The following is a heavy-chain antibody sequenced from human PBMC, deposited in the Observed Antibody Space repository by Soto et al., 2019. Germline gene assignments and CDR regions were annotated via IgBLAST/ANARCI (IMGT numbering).Heavy chain of an antibody. CDR3: AGGRIVVVGSRAYYGMDV. V-gene: IGHV1-69*01. CDR1: GGTPSNSA. CDR2: IIPVFGLV. D-gene: IGHD3-22*01. Sequence: QVHLLLQSGAEVKKPGSSVKVSCKASGGTPSNSAISWGRQPPGQGLEWMGGIIPVFGLVKYAQNFQGRVTITADESTNTAYMELSSLRPEDTAVYYCAGGRIVVVGSRAYYGMDVWGQGTTVTVSS. J-gene: IGHJ6*02.